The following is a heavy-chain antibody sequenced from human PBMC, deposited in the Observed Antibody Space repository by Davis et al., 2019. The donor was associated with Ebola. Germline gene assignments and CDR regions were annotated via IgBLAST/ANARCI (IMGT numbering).Heavy chain of an antibody. J-gene: IGHJ6*02. D-gene: IGHD1-7*01. CDR1: GYTFTSYY. V-gene: IGHV1-46*01. CDR3: ARDGGGTTYGMDV. CDR2: INPSGGST. Sequence: ASVKVSCKASGYTFTSYYMHWVRQAPGQGLEWMGIINPSGGSTSYAQKFQGRVTMTRDTSTSTVYMELSSLRPEDTAVYYCARDGGGTTYGMDVWGQGTTVTVSS.